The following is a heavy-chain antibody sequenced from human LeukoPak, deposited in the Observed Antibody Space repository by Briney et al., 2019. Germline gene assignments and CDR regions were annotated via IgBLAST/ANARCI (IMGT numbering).Heavy chain of an antibody. CDR3: ARDFQYCSSTSCYMAFDP. CDR2: INPNSGGT. D-gene: IGHD2-2*02. CDR1: GYTFTGYY. J-gene: IGHJ5*02. Sequence: GASLKVSCKASGYTFTGYYMHWVRQAPGQGLEWMGWINPNSGGTNYAQKFQGRVTMTRDTSISTAYMELSRLRSDDTAVYYCARDFQYCSSTSCYMAFDPWGQGTLVTVSS. V-gene: IGHV1-2*02.